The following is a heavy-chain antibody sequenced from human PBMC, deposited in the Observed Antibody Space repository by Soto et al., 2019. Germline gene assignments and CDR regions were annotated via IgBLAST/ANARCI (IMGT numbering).Heavy chain of an antibody. Sequence: QVQLVESGGGVVQPGRSLSLSCAASGFSFSNNGMNWVRQAPGKGLEWVAIISYDGNNKYYADSVKGRFTISRDNSKNTLYLQMNSLRVEDTGLYYCAKDRVESGLGEIDYWGQGTLVTVSS. D-gene: IGHD3-16*01. CDR2: ISYDGNNK. CDR3: AKDRVESGLGEIDY. V-gene: IGHV3-30*18. CDR1: GFSFSNNG. J-gene: IGHJ4*02.